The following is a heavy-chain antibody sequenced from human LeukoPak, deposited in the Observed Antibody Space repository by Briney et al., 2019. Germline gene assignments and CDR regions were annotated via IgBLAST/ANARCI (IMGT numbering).Heavy chain of an antibody. CDR2: INPNSGGT. Sequence: ASVKVSCKASGYTFTGYYMHWVRQAPGQGLEWMGWINPNSGGTNYAQKFQGRVTMTRDTSISTAYMELSRLRSDDTAVYYCARGGRSTMVRLNPLFDYWGQGTLVTVSS. D-gene: IGHD3-10*01. CDR3: ARGGRSTMVRLNPLFDY. CDR1: GYTFTGYY. V-gene: IGHV1-2*02. J-gene: IGHJ4*02.